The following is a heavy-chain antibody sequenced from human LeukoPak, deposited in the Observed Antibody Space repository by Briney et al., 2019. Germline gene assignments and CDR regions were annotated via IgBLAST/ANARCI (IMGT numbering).Heavy chain of an antibody. CDR2: IYSGGST. D-gene: IGHD3-10*01. Sequence: SCAASGFTFSDYYMSWIRQAPGKGLEWVSVIYSGGSTYYADSVKGRFTISRDNSKNTLYLQMNSLRAEDTAVYYCARGLWFGELSALDYWGQGTLVTVSS. CDR3: ARGLWFGELSALDY. V-gene: IGHV3-53*01. CDR1: GFTFSDYY. J-gene: IGHJ4*02.